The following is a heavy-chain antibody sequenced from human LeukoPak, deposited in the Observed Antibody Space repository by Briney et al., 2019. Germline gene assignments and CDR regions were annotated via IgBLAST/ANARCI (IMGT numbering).Heavy chain of an antibody. CDR3: ARSGVVAPPAPVRFDP. J-gene: IGHJ5*02. V-gene: IGHV3-7*01. D-gene: IGHD2-15*01. CDR1: GGSISSGTYY. CDR2: IKQDGNDD. Sequence: PSETLSLTCTVSGGSISSGTYYWGWVRQPPGKGLEWVANIKQDGNDDYYVDSVKGRFTISRDNARNSLYLQMNSLRAEDTAVYYCARSGVVAPPAPVRFDPWGQGTLVTVSS.